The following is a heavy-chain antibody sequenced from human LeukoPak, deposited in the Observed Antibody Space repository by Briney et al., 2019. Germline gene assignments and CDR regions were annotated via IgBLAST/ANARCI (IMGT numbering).Heavy chain of an antibody. CDR1: GFTFSSYA. J-gene: IGHJ4*02. Sequence: QPGGPLRLSCAASGFTFSSYAMSWVRQAPGKGLEWVSAISGSGGSTYYADSVKGRFTISRDNSKNTLYLQMNSLRAEDTAVYYCAKDARVYSSSPNIGISSSWYFDYWGQGTLVTVSS. CDR3: AKDARVYSSSPNIGISSSWYFDY. CDR2: ISGSGGST. D-gene: IGHD6-13*01. V-gene: IGHV3-23*01.